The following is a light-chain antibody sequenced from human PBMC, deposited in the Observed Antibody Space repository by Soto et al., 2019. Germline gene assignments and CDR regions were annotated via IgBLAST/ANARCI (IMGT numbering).Light chain of an antibody. CDR1: QAPGGF. Sequence: IRVTQSPSTVSASVGDRVTITCRASQAPGGFLAWFQQKPGKAPKLLIYDASNLQTGVPRRFSGSRAGTEFTLTISRLEPEDFALYYCQHYAGGSMITFAQGTRLEIK. CDR3: QHYAGGSMIT. V-gene: IGKV1-5*01. J-gene: IGKJ5*01. CDR2: DAS.